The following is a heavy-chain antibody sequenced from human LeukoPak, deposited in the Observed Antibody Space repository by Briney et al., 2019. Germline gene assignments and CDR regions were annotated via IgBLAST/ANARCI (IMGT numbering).Heavy chain of an antibody. Sequence: PSETLSLTCTVSGGSISGSYWSWIRRTPGKGLEWIGAIYYTGSTYYNPSLKSRATISVDTSKNHFSLKLTSVTAADTAVYYCARGTGGAAAADFDPWGQGTLVTVSS. D-gene: IGHD6-13*01. CDR1: GGSISGSY. CDR3: ARGTGGAAAADFDP. V-gene: IGHV4-59*12. J-gene: IGHJ5*02. CDR2: IYYTGST.